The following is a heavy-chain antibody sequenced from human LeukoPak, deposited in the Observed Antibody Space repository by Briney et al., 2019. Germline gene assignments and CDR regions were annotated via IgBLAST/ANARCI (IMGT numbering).Heavy chain of an antibody. J-gene: IGHJ4*02. Sequence: GGSLRLSCAASGFSFSNYGMSWVRQAPGKGLEWVSGVSASGASTYSEDSVKGRFIISRDNSKNMVFLQVNSLRAEDTAVYYCARQHTAWFVDYWGQGILVTVSS. D-gene: IGHD3-9*01. CDR3: ARQHTAWFVDY. V-gene: IGHV3-23*01. CDR1: GFSFSNYG. CDR2: VSASGAST.